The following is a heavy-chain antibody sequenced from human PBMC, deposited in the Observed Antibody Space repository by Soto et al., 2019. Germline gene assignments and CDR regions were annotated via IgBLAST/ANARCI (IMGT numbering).Heavy chain of an antibody. V-gene: IGHV3-23*01. Sequence: EVQLLESGGGLVQPGGSLRLSCAASGFTFSSYAMSWVRQAPGKGLEWVSAISGSGGSTYYADSVKGRFTISRDNSKNTLYLQMNSLRAEDTAVYYCATTPRPWDCSSTSCTLDVWGQGTTVTVSS. J-gene: IGHJ6*02. CDR2: ISGSGGST. D-gene: IGHD2-2*01. CDR1: GFTFSSYA. CDR3: ATTPRPWDCSSTSCTLDV.